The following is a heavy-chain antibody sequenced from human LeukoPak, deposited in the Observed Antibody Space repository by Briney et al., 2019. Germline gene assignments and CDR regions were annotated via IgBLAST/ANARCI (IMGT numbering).Heavy chain of an antibody. V-gene: IGHV4-34*01. Sequence: SETLSLTCAVYGGSFSGYYWSWIRQPPGKGLEWIGEINHSGSTNYNPSLKSRVTISVDTSKNQFSLKLSSVTAADTAVYYCARVCIGYYYDSSGYSYYYYYYMDVWGKGTTVTVSS. D-gene: IGHD3-22*01. CDR2: INHSGST. CDR3: ARVCIGYYYDSSGYSYYYYYYMDV. CDR1: GGSFSGYY. J-gene: IGHJ6*03.